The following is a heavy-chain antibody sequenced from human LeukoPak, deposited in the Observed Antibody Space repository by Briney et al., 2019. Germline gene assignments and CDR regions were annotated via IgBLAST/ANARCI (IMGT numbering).Heavy chain of an antibody. CDR3: ARNWNEKTYFFDY. D-gene: IGHD1-1*01. CDR1: GYSLNRYG. J-gene: IGHJ4*02. Sequence: ASVKVSCKASGYSLNRYGISWVRQAPGQGLEWMGWITAYDGNTNSAQNFQDRVTMSTDTSTSTAYMELRSLRSDDTAVYYCARNWNEKTYFFDYWGQGTLVTVSS. CDR2: ITAYDGNT. V-gene: IGHV1-18*01.